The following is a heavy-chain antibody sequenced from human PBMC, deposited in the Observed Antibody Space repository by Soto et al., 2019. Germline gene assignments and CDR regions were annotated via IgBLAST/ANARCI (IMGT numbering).Heavy chain of an antibody. D-gene: IGHD6-13*01. CDR1: CWLINSGGFF. CDR2: MYYSGST. J-gene: IGHJ4*02. Sequence: SGPGMVEPLQTLALTCTVSCWLINSGGFFWNLIRQAPGKGLEWIGDMYYSGSTYYNPFLRSRVIISADTSENHFSLKLSSVTAADTAVYFCARGYRQSGYSSSWVFDYWGQGTLVNVSS. V-gene: IGHV4-31*03. CDR3: ARGYRQSGYSSSWVFDY.